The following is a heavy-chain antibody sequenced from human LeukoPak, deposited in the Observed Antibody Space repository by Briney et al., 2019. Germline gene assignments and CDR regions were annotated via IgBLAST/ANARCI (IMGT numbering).Heavy chain of an antibody. CDR3: AKALWFGELFIDY. CDR1: GFTFSSHA. D-gene: IGHD3-10*01. CDR2: ISGSGGST. V-gene: IGHV3-23*01. Sequence: PGGSLRLSCAASGFTFSSHAMSWVRQAPGKGLEWVSAISGSGGSTYYADSVKGRFTISRDNSKNTLYLQINSLRAEDTAVYYCAKALWFGELFIDYWGQGTLVTVSS. J-gene: IGHJ4*02.